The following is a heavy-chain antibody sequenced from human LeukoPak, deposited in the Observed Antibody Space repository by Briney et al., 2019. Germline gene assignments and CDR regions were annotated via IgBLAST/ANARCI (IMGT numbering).Heavy chain of an antibody. J-gene: IGHJ6*02. CDR2: IYYSGST. CDR1: GGSISSGDYY. V-gene: IGHV4-30-4*01. Sequence: SQTLSLTCTVSGGSISSGDYYWSWIRQPPGKGLEWIGYIYYSGSTYYNPSLKSRVTISVDTSKNQFSLKLSSVTAADTAAYYCARDDYNNYYYGMDVWGQGTTVTVSS. CDR3: ARDDYNNYYYGMDV. D-gene: IGHD4-11*01.